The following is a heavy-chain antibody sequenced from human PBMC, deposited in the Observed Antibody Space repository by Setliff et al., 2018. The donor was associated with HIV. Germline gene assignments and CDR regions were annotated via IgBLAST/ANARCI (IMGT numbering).Heavy chain of an antibody. D-gene: IGHD3-16*01. CDR3: AAGPFNWGQYF. Sequence: GASVKVSCKASGYTFTDRFITWFQQAPGKGLEWMGRRYPRGDGTIYAERFRGRHTFSADTSTHTGYMQLDNLKSEDTAMYFCAAGPFNWGQYFWGHGTLVTVSS. CDR1: GYTFTDRF. V-gene: IGHV1-69-2*01. CDR2: RYPRGDGT. J-gene: IGHJ4*01.